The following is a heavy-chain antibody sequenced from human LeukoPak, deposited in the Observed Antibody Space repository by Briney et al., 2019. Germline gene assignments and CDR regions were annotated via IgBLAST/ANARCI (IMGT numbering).Heavy chain of an antibody. Sequence: GASVKVSCKASGYTFTGYYMHWVRQAPGQGLEWMGWINPNSGGTNYAQKVQGRVTMTRDTSISTAYMELSRLRSDDTAVYCCARGDIVVVPAASWFAPWGQGTLVTVSS. J-gene: IGHJ5*02. CDR2: INPNSGGT. CDR3: ARGDIVVVPAASWFAP. CDR1: GYTFTGYY. V-gene: IGHV1-2*02. D-gene: IGHD2-2*01.